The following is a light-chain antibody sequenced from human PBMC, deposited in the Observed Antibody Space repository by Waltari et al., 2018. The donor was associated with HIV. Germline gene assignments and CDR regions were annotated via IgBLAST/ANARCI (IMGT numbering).Light chain of an antibody. J-gene: IGLJ3*02. CDR1: SSNIGAGYD. V-gene: IGLV1-40*01. Sequence: QSVLTQPPSVSGAPGQRVTISCPGSSSNIGAGYDVHWYQQIPGTAPNLLIYGNSHRPSGVPDRFSGSKSGTSASLAITGLQAEDEADYYCQSYDSSLSVWVFGGGTKLTVL. CDR2: GNS. CDR3: QSYDSSLSVWV.